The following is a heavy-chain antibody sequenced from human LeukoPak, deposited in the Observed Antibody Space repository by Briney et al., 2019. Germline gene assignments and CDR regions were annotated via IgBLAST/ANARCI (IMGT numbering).Heavy chain of an antibody. Sequence: SETLSFTCTGSGFSISSYYWSWIRQPPGKGLEWIGYIFYSGSTNYNPSLKSRVTISVDTSKNQCSLQLSSVTAEDTAVYYCARAPTSRTLDYWGQGTLVTVSS. CDR3: ARAPTSRTLDY. CDR1: GFSISSYY. V-gene: IGHV4-59*01. J-gene: IGHJ4*02. CDR2: IFYSGST. D-gene: IGHD1-1*01.